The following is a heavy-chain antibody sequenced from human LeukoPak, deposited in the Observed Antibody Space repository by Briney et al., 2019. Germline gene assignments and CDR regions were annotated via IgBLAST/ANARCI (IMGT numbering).Heavy chain of an antibody. D-gene: IGHD6-19*01. J-gene: IGHJ5*02. CDR1: GFTFSSYA. CDR2: ISYDGSNK. Sequence: GGSLRLSCAASGFTFSSYAMHWVRQAPGKGLEWVAVISYDGSNKYYADSVKGRFTISRDNSKNTLYLQMNSLRAEDTAVYYCARDYRSGRSNWFDPWGQGTLVTVSS. CDR3: ARDYRSGRSNWFDP. V-gene: IGHV3-30*04.